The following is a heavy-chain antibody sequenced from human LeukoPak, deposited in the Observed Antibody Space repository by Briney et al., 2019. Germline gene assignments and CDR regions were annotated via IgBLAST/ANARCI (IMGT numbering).Heavy chain of an antibody. J-gene: IGHJ4*02. CDR1: GFTFSNAW. D-gene: IGHD3-9*01. CDR3: TTVSLQRYFDWLYLDY. Sequence: GGSLRLSCAASGFTFSNAWMSRVRQAPGKGLEWVGRIKSKTDGGTTDYAAPVKGRFTISRDDSKNTLYLQMNSLKTEDTAVYYCTTVSLQRYFDWLYLDYWGQGTLVTVSS. V-gene: IGHV3-15*01. CDR2: IKSKTDGGTT.